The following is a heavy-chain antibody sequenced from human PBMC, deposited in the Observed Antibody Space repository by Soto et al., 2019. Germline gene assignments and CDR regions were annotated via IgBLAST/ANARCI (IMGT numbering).Heavy chain of an antibody. CDR3: ASSRYGDYVGY. V-gene: IGHV4-34*01. D-gene: IGHD4-17*01. Sequence: SETLSLTCAVYGGTFSGYYWSWIRQPPGKGLEWIGEINHSGSTNYNPSLKSRVTISVDTSKNQFSLKLSSVTAADTAVYYCASSRYGDYVGYRGQGTLVTVSS. CDR1: GGTFSGYY. CDR2: INHSGST. J-gene: IGHJ4*02.